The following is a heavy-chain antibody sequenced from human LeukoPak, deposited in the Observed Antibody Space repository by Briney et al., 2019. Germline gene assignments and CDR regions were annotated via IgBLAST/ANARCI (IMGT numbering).Heavy chain of an antibody. Sequence: VGSLRLSCAASRFTSSNYAMHAVRQAPGKGLECVAVISYDGSNKFYADSVKGRFPISRDNSKTTLHLQMNSLRAEDTAVYYCARSLATSYYYMDVWGKGTTVTVSS. CDR2: ISYDGSNK. V-gene: IGHV3-30*04. J-gene: IGHJ6*03. CDR3: ARSLATSYYYMDV. D-gene: IGHD5-12*01. CDR1: RFTSSNYA.